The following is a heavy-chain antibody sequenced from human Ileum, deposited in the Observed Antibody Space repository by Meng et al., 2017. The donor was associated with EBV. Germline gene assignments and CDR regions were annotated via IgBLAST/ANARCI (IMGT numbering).Heavy chain of an antibody. CDR1: GGSISSSNW. Sequence: QGELQESGPGLVKPSGTLSLTCAVSGGSISSSNWWSWVRQPPGKGLEWIGEIYHSGSTNYNPSLKSRVTMSVDKSKNQFSLNLSSVTAADTAVYYCARVGQWLPVDYWGQGTLVTVSS. D-gene: IGHD6-19*01. CDR2: IYHSGST. V-gene: IGHV4-4*02. CDR3: ARVGQWLPVDY. J-gene: IGHJ4*02.